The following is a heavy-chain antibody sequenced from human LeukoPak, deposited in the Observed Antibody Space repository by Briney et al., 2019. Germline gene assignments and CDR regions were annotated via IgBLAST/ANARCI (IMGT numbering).Heavy chain of an antibody. CDR3: ARDTPLDMSSSGKFDY. J-gene: IGHJ4*02. V-gene: IGHV3-48*04. D-gene: IGHD6-6*01. CDR1: GFTFSSYS. CDR2: ISSSSSTI. Sequence: GGSLRLSCAASGFTFSSYSMNWVRQAPGKGLEWVSYISSSSSTIYYADSVKGRFTISRDNAKNSLYLQMNSLRAEDTAVYYCARDTPLDMSSSGKFDYWGQGTLVTVSS.